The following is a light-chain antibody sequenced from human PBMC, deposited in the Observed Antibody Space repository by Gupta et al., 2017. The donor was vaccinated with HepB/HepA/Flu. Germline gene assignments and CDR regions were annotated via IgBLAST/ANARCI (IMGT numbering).Light chain of an antibody. Sequence: DIVMTQSPDSLAVSLGERATINCKSSQSVLYSSNNKNYLAWYQQKPGQPPKLLIYWASTRESGVPDRFSGSGSWTDFTLTIISLQAEDVAVYYCQQYYSTPLTFGGGTKVEIK. CDR2: WAS. J-gene: IGKJ4*01. CDR3: QQYYSTPLT. CDR1: QSVLYSSNNKNY. V-gene: IGKV4-1*01.